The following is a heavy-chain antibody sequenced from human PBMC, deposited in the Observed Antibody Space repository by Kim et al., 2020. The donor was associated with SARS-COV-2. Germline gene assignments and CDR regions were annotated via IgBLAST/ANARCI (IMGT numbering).Heavy chain of an antibody. Sequence: GGSLRLSCAASGFTFGDYAMHWVRQAPGRGLEWVSGVSWNSGSIGYADSVKGRFTISRDNAKNSLYLQMNSLRAEDTALYYCAKDNLGDCYDSSAYLDSWGQGTLVTVSS. D-gene: IGHD3-22*01. J-gene: IGHJ4*02. V-gene: IGHV3-9*01. CDR2: VSWNSGSI. CDR1: GFTFGDYA. CDR3: AKDNLGDCYDSSAYLDS.